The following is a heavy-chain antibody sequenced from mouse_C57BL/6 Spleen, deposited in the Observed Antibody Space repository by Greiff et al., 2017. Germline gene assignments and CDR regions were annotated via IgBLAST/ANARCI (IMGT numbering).Heavy chain of an antibody. CDR3: AREAPNYYGSSYDYFDY. J-gene: IGHJ2*01. V-gene: IGHV1-80*01. CDR2: IYPGDGDT. Sequence: QVQLQQSGAELVKPGASVKISSKASGYAFSSYWMNWVKQRPGKGLEWIGQIYPGDGDTNYNGKFKGKATLTADKSSSTAYMQLSSLTSEDSAVYFCAREAPNYYGSSYDYFDYWGQGTTLTVSS. D-gene: IGHD1-1*01. CDR1: GYAFSSYW.